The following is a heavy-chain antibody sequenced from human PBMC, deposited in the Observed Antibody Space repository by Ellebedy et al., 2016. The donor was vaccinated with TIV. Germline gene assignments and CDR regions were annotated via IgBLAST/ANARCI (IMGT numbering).Heavy chain of an antibody. CDR2: IDFSGTGT. J-gene: IGHJ4*02. CDR1: EFTFSIAG. V-gene: IGHV3-21*06. D-gene: IGHD3-3*01. CDR3: ARDGSEWSRDY. Sequence: GGSLRLXCAASEFTFSIAGMTWVRQAPGKGLEWVATIDFSGTGTYYADSVKGRFIISRDNTKNSLFLQMNSLGVEDTAVYYCARDGSEWSRDYWGQGTLVTVSS.